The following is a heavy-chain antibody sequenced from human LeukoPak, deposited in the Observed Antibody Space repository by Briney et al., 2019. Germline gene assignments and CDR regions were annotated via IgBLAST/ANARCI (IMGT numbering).Heavy chain of an antibody. D-gene: IGHD1-26*01. V-gene: IGHV3-30*01. CDR1: GFSFSSYA. CDR3: ARRTGSTSLDY. CDR2: ISYDGSTK. J-gene: IGHJ4*02. Sequence: GGSLRLSCAASGFSFSSYAMHWVRQAPGKGLEWVAVISYDGSTKYYGDSVKGRFTISRDNSNNTLYLQMNSLRAEDTAVYYCARRTGSTSLDYWGQGTLVTVSS.